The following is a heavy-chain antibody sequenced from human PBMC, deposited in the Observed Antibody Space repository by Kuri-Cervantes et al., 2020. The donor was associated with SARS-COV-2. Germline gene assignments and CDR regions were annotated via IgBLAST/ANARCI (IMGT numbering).Heavy chain of an antibody. CDR1: GYTFTSYA. J-gene: IGHJ6*02. CDR3: AREYYDSSGYFGDYVRMDV. V-gene: IGHV1-3*01. D-gene: IGHD3-22*01. CDR2: INAGNGNT. Sequence: VSVKVSCKASGYTFTSYAMHWVRQAPGQRLEWMGWINAGNGNTKYSQKFQGRVTITRDTSASTAYMELSSLRSEDTAVYYCAREYYDSSGYFGDYVRMDVWGQGTTVTVSS.